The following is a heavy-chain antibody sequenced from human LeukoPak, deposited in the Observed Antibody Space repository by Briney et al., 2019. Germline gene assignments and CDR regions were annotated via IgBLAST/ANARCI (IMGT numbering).Heavy chain of an antibody. CDR1: GGSISSGDYY. J-gene: IGHJ6*03. CDR3: ARSAYYYDSRRGDYYYMDV. CDR2: IYYSGST. D-gene: IGHD3-22*01. Sequence: SETLSLTCTVSGGSISSGDYYWSWIRQPPGKGLEWIGYIYYSGSTYYNPSLKSRVTISVDTSKNQFSLKLSSVTAVDTAVYYCARSAYYYDSRRGDYYYMDVWGKGTTVTVSS. V-gene: IGHV4-30-4*08.